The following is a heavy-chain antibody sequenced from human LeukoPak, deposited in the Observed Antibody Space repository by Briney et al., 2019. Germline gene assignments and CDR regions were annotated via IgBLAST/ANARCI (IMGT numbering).Heavy chain of an antibody. CDR1: GFTFSSYG. CDR2: IWYDGSNK. J-gene: IGHJ4*02. CDR3: AKERDYDSSGYSGRGYYFDY. V-gene: IGHV3-33*06. Sequence: GGSLRLSCAASGFTFSSYGMHWVRQAPGKGLEWVAVIWYDGSNKYYADSAKGRFTISRDNSKNTLYLQMNSLRAEDTAVYYCAKERDYDSSGYSGRGYYFDYWGQGTLVTVSS. D-gene: IGHD3-22*01.